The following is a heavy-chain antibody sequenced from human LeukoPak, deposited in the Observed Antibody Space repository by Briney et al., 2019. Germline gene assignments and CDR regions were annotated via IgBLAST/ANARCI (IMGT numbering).Heavy chain of an antibody. V-gene: IGHV3-7*01. D-gene: IGHD3-22*01. Sequence: GGSLRLSCAASGFIFSSYWMSWVRQAPGKGLEWVANIKQDGSDKSYVDSVKGRFTISRDNAKNSLYLQMNSLRAEDAAVYYCARDSRFTMRDYWGQGTLVTVSS. CDR2: IKQDGSDK. J-gene: IGHJ4*02. CDR3: ARDSRFTMRDY. CDR1: GFIFSSYW.